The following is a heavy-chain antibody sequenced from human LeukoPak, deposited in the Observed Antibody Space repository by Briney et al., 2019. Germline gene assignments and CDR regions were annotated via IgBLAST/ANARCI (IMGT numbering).Heavy chain of an antibody. Sequence: GGSLRLSCAASGFTFSDYTMNWVRQAPGKGLEWVSSISSGGTYKYYADSVKGRFTISRDNAKNSLYLQMNSLRAEDTAVYYCARVHDTVTTGGPFDYWGQGTLVTVSS. CDR1: GFTFSDYT. V-gene: IGHV3-21*01. J-gene: IGHJ4*02. D-gene: IGHD4-17*01. CDR3: ARVHDTVTTGGPFDY. CDR2: ISSGGTYK.